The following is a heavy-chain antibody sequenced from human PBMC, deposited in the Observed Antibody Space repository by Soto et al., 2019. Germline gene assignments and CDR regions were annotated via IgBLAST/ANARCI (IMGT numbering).Heavy chain of an antibody. Sequence: ASETLSLTCTVSGGSISSGDYYWSWIRQPPGKGLDWIGNFYYGGSTYLNPSLEGRVTISVNMSKNQFSLKLSSVTAADTAVYYCASLIFSSSFEYYYYYGMDVWGKGTTVTVSS. CDR2: FYYGGST. D-gene: IGHD6-13*01. CDR3: ASLIFSSSFEYYYYYGMDV. V-gene: IGHV4-39*07. CDR1: GGSISSGDYY. J-gene: IGHJ6*04.